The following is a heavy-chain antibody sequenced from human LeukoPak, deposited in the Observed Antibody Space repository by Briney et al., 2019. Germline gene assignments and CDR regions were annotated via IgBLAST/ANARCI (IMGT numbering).Heavy chain of an antibody. CDR1: GGSFSGYY. CDR3: ARTPTNWGGYYYYGMDV. J-gene: IGHJ6*02. CDR2: INHSGST. V-gene: IGHV4-34*01. Sequence: SETLSLTCAVYGGSFSGYYWSWIRQPPGKGLEWIGEINHSGSTNYNPSLKSRVTTSVDTSKNQFSLKLSSVTAADTAVYYCARTPTNWGGYYYYGMDVWGQGTTVTVSS. D-gene: IGHD7-27*01.